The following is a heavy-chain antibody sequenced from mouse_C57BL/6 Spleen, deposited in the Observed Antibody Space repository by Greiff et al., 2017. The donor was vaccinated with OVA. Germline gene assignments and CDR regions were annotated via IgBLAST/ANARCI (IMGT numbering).Heavy chain of an antibody. V-gene: IGHV5-6*01. CDR1: GFTFSSYG. Sequence: EVNVVESGGDLVKPGGSLKLSCAASGFTFSSYGMSWVRQTPDKRLEWVATISSGGSYTYYPASVTGRFTISRDNAKNTLYLQMSSLKSEDTAMYYCARHNYGSSYYAMDYWGQGTSVTVSS. D-gene: IGHD1-1*01. J-gene: IGHJ4*01. CDR3: ARHNYGSSYYAMDY. CDR2: ISSGGSYT.